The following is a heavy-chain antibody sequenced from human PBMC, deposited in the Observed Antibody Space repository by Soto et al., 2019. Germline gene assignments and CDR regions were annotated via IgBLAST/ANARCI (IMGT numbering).Heavy chain of an antibody. V-gene: IGHV3-23*01. Sequence: GGSLRLSCAASGFTSGFTFSSYDMSWVRQAPGRGLEWVSGISGTSGSGGGTYYADSVKGRFTISRDNSKNMLYLQMHSLRAEDTAVYYCARNPYGDYFFDYWGQGTLVTVSS. J-gene: IGHJ4*02. CDR1: GFTSGFTFSSYD. CDR2: ISGTSGSGGGT. CDR3: ARNPYGDYFFDY. D-gene: IGHD4-17*01.